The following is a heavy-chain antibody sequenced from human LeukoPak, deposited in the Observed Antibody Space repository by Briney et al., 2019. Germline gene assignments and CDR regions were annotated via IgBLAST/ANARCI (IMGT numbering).Heavy chain of an antibody. CDR1: APSFSTNV. V-gene: IGHV3-23*01. CDR2: ISGSGGST. J-gene: IGHJ4*02. CDR3: AKVHYSSSWYYFTY. Sequence: GGSLRLSCLGAAPSFSTNVMSWVRQAPGKGLEWVSAISGSGGSTYYADSVKGRFTISRDNSKNTLYLQMNSLRAEDTAVYYCAKVHYSSSWYYFTYWGQGTLVTVSS. D-gene: IGHD6-13*01.